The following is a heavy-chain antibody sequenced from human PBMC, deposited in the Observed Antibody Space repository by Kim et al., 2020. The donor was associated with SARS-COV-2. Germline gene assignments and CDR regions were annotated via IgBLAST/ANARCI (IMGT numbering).Heavy chain of an antibody. D-gene: IGHD6-19*01. J-gene: IGHJ4*02. CDR1: GDSINNYY. CDR2: IYANEIS. Sequence: SETLSLTCTVSGDSINNYYWSWVRQPAGKGLEWIGRIYANEISNYNPSLESRVTMSVDTSKNQISLNLTSVTAADTAVYYCARVGGSGWSPFDSWGQGALVIVPS. CDR3: ARVGGSGWSPFDS. V-gene: IGHV4-4*07.